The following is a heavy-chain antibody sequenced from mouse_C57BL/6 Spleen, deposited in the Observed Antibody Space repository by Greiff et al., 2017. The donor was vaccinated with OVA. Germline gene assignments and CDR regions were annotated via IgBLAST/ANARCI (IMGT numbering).Heavy chain of an antibody. CDR2: ISSGSSTI. CDR3: ARRRGDY. J-gene: IGHJ4*01. V-gene: IGHV5-17*01. Sequence: EVQVVESGGGLVKPGGSLKLSCAASGFPFSDYGMHWVRQAPEHGLEWVAYISSGSSTIYYADTVKGRFTLSRDNAKNTLFLQMNSLRSEDTAMYYCARRRGDYWGQGTSFTVSS. CDR1: GFPFSDYG.